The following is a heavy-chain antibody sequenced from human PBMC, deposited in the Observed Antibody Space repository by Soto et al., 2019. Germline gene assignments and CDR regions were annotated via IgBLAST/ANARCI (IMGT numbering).Heavy chain of an antibody. V-gene: IGHV1-69*08. J-gene: IGHJ6*03. CDR2: IIAILGIA. Sequence: QVQLVQSGAEVTKPGSSVKVSCKASGGTFSSYTISWVRQAPGQGLEWMGRIIAILGIANYAQKVQGRVTITADKSTSTAYIELSSLRSEDTAVYYCARDGSCYDYPSDDDYYYMDVWGNGTTVTVSS. CDR3: ARDGSCYDYPSDDDYYYMDV. D-gene: IGHD5-12*01. CDR1: GGTFSSYT.